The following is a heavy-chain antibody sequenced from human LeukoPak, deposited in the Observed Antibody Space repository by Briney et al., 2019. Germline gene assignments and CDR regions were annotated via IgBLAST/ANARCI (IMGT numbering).Heavy chain of an antibody. CDR3: AFARRNHDAFDI. CDR2: IVVGSGNT. CDR1: GYTFTSYG. Sequence: GASVKVSCKASGYTFTSYGISWVRQAPGQRLEWIGWIVVGSGNTNYAQKFQERVTITRDMSTSTAYMELSSLRSEDTAVYYCAFARRNHDAFDIWGQGTMVTVSS. V-gene: IGHV1-58*02. D-gene: IGHD6-6*01. J-gene: IGHJ3*02.